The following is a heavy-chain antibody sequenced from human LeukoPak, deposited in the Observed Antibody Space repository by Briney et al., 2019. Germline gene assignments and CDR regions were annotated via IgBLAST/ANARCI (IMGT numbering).Heavy chain of an antibody. V-gene: IGHV4-61*08. CDR1: GDSISSGDYY. CDR3: ATRKLGNDY. D-gene: IGHD7-27*01. CDR2: IYYTET. Sequence: SETLSLTCTVSGDSISSGDYYWSWIRQSPGKGLEWIGYIYYTETSYNPSLKSRVTISADTSKNQFSLKLYSVTAADTAVYYCATRKLGNDYWGQGTLVTVSS. J-gene: IGHJ4*02.